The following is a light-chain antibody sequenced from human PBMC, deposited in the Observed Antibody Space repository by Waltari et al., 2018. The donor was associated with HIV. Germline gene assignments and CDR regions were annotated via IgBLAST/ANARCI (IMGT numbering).Light chain of an antibody. CDR1: QSVSSN. CDR3: QQYNNWPPWT. CDR2: GAS. J-gene: IGKJ1*01. Sequence: EIVMTQSPATLSVSPGERATLSCRASQSVSSNLAWYQQKPGQAPRLLIYGASIRATGIPARFSGSGSGTKFTLTISILQSEDFAVYYCQQYNNWPPWTFGQGTKVEIK. V-gene: IGKV3D-15*03.